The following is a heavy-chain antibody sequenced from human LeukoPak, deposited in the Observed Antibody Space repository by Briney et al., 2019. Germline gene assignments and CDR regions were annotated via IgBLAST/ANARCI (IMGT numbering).Heavy chain of an antibody. CDR1: GFTFSSYS. V-gene: IGHV3-30-3*01. CDR3: ARPRTIAVAGIFGAFNY. D-gene: IGHD6-13*01. Sequence: PGRSLRLSCEASGFTFSSYSMHWVRQAPGKGLEWVAVISFDGGHRYYADSVKGRFTISRDNSKNTLYLQMNSLRPEDTALYYCARPRTIAVAGIFGAFNYWGQGTLVTVSS. CDR2: ISFDGGHR. J-gene: IGHJ4*02.